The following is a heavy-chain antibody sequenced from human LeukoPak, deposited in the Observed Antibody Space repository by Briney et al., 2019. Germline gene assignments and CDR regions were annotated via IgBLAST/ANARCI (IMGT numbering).Heavy chain of an antibody. CDR1: GDTITNHY. Sequence: PSETLSLTCSVSGDTITNHYWSWIRQPPGKGLEWIGYLHYRGNTNHNSSLRGRVTISLDTSKNKFSLRLSSVTAADTAIYLCARESSTSQTNLFDYWGQGTLVTVSS. CDR2: LHYRGNT. J-gene: IGHJ4*02. CDR3: ARESSTSQTNLFDY. V-gene: IGHV4-59*11. D-gene: IGHD2-2*01.